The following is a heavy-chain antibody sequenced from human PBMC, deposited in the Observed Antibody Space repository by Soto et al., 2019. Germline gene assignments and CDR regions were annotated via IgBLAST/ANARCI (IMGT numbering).Heavy chain of an antibody. CDR3: ARRDASAGLYYYYGMDV. V-gene: IGHV5-51*01. CDR2: IFPGDSDT. CDR1: GYSFTSYW. J-gene: IGHJ6*02. Sequence: GESLKISCKGSGYSFTSYWIGWVRQMPGKGLECMGIIFPGDSDTRYSPSFQGQVTISADKSISTAYLQWSSLKASDTAMHYCARRDASAGLYYYYGMDVWGQGTTLTVSS. D-gene: IGHD6-13*01.